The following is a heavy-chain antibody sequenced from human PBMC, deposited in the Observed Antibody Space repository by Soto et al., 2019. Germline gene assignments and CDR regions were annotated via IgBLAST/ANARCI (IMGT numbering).Heavy chain of an antibody. Sequence: GGSLRLSCVASGFTFSGYGMHWVRQAPGKGLEWLAVISHDGSDKYYADSVRGRFTISRDNAKNTLYLQMNSLRAEDTAVYYCVKAAARGDYWGQGTLVTVSS. CDR2: ISHDGSDK. CDR3: VKAAARGDY. V-gene: IGHV3-30*18. D-gene: IGHD3-10*01. CDR1: GFTFSGYG. J-gene: IGHJ4*02.